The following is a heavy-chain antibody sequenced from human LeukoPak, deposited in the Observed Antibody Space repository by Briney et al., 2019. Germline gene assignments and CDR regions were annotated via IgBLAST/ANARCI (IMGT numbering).Heavy chain of an antibody. CDR2: IYPGDSDT. Sequence: VESLKISCKGPGYSFTSYWIGWVRQMPGKGLEWMGIIYPGDSDTRYSPSFQGQVTISADKSISTAYLQWSSLKASDTAMYYCARHRGYYYGSGSSDYWGQGTLVTVSS. D-gene: IGHD3-10*01. J-gene: IGHJ4*02. V-gene: IGHV5-51*01. CDR1: GYSFTSYW. CDR3: ARHRGYYYGSGSSDY.